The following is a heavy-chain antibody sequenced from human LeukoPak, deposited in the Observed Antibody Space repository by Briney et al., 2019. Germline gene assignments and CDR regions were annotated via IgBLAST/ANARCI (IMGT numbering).Heavy chain of an antibody. CDR2: IRSSGSTV. V-gene: IGHV3-48*03. J-gene: IGHJ4*02. D-gene: IGHD6-19*01. Sequence: GGSLRLSCVASGYTLSSYEMNWVRQAPGKGLEWVSYIRSSGSTVYYADSVKGRFTISRDNAKTSLFLQLNSRRAWEPRVWQCAKDRGIAVAGTFDYWGQGTLVTVSS. CDR3: AKDRGIAVAGTFDY. CDR1: GYTLSSYE.